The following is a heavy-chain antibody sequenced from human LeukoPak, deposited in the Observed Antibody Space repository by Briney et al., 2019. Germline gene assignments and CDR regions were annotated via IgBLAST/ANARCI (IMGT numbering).Heavy chain of an antibody. Sequence: SETLSLTCTVSGGSISSYYWSWIRQPPGKGLEWIGYIYYSGNTNYNPSLKSRVTISVDTSKNQFSLKLSSVTAADTAVYYCARWVYSSSSYDYWGQGTLVTVSS. CDR1: GGSISSYY. V-gene: IGHV4-59*01. CDR2: IYYSGNT. J-gene: IGHJ4*02. CDR3: ARWVYSSSSYDY. D-gene: IGHD6-6*01.